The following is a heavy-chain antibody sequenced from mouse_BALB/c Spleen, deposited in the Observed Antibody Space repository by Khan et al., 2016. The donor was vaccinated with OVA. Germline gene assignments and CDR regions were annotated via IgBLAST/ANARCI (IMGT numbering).Heavy chain of an antibody. J-gene: IGHJ3*01. D-gene: IGHD1-2*01. CDR3: ARRNYFGYTFAY. V-gene: IGHV1-77*01. CDR2: ISPGSGDT. CDR1: GYTFTDYY. Sequence: QVQLQQSGAELARPGASVKLSCKASGYTFTDYYINWVKQRTGQGLEWIGEISPGSGDTYYNERFKGQATLTADKSSSTDYMQRRSLTSGASAVYFWARRNYFGYTFAYWGQGTLVTVSA.